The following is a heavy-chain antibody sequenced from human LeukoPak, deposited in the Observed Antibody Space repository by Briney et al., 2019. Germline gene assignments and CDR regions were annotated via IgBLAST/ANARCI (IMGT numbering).Heavy chain of an antibody. D-gene: IGHD1-26*01. J-gene: IGHJ4*02. Sequence: GGSLRLSCAASGFTLTWHVMHWVRQAPGKALEYVSFIHHNGEMTSYAESVRGRFAVSRDNSKNTLFLELSSLRTDDTAVYYCVRDMSGKYSFDYWGQGTLVIVST. V-gene: IGHV3-64D*06. CDR2: IHHNGEMT. CDR1: GFTLTWHV. CDR3: VRDMSGKYSFDY.